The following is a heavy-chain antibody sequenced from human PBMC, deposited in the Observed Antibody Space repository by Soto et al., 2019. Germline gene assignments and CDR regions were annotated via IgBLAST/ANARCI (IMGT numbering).Heavy chain of an antibody. J-gene: IGHJ4*02. CDR1: GFTFSDHY. V-gene: IGHV3-72*01. Sequence: EVQLVESGGGLVQPGGSLRLSCAASGFTFSDHYVDWVRQAPGKGLEWVARIRNKANSYSTEYAASAKGRFTISRDDSKNLGYQQMSSLKPEDTAVYYCARIGWGSYVLKYLDYWGQGPLVTVSS. CDR2: IRNKANSYST. CDR3: ARIGWGSYVLKYLDY. D-gene: IGHD1-26*01.